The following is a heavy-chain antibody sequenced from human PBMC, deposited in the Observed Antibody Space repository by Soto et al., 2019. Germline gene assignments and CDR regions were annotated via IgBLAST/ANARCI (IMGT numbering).Heavy chain of an antibody. J-gene: IGHJ4*02. Sequence: GGSLRLSCAASGFTFSSYSMNWVRQAPGKGLEWVSSISSSSSYIYYADSVKGRFTISRDNAKNSLYLQMNSLRAEDTAVYYCARALRYYDILTGYQYYFDYWGQGTLVTVSS. CDR2: ISSSSSYI. V-gene: IGHV3-21*01. D-gene: IGHD3-9*01. CDR1: GFTFSSYS. CDR3: ARALRYYDILTGYQYYFDY.